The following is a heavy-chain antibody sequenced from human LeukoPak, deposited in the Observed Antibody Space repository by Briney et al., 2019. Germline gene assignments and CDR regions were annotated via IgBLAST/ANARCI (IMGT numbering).Heavy chain of an antibody. CDR3: ARDMDTSGYTFDY. J-gene: IGHJ4*02. V-gene: IGHV3-48*02. D-gene: IGHD3-22*01. CDR1: GFTISSYS. Sequence: GGSLRLSCAASGFTISSYSMNWVRQAPGKGLEWISYISGSSRVIYYADSVKGRFTISRDNAKNSLYLQVNSLRDEDTAVYYCARDMDTSGYTFDYWGQGTLVTVSS. CDR2: ISGSSRVI.